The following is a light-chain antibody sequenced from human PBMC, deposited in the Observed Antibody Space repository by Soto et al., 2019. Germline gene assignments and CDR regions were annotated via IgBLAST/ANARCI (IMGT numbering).Light chain of an antibody. CDR2: DVS. Sequence: QSALTQPRSVSGSPGQAVTLSCTGTSSDVGGYKYVSWYQQHPGKVPNLIIYDVSERPSGVPDRFSGSKSGNTASLSISGLQAEDEADYYCCSYAGSDTVLFGGGTKLTVL. J-gene: IGLJ2*01. CDR1: SSDVGGYKY. CDR3: CSYAGSDTVL. V-gene: IGLV2-11*01.